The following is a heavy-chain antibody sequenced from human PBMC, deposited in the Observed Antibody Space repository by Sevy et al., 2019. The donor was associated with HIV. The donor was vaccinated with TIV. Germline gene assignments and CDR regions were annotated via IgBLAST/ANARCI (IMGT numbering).Heavy chain of an antibody. V-gene: IGHV3-7*01. J-gene: IGHJ4*02. CDR1: GFTFNTYW. CDR2: INPDGSEK. CDR3: ARLYWDVAVLPGTYPGQYFDY. Sequence: GGSLRLSCVASGFTFNTYWMTWVRQAPGKGLEWVANINPDGSEKDYGDSLKGRFTVSRDNAETSLYLHMNSLRDEDTAGYFCARLYWDVAVLPGTYPGQYFDYWGQGTLVTVSS. D-gene: IGHD6-13*01.